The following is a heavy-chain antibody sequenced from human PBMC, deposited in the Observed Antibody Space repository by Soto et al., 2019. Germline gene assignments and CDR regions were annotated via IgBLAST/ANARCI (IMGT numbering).Heavy chain of an antibody. Sequence: GGSLRLSCAASGFTFSSYAMSWVRQAPGKGLEWVSAISGSGGSTYYADSVKGRFTISRDNSKNTLYLQMNSLRAEDAAVYYCAKDLASGIAVAGTWGQGTMVTVSS. CDR1: GFTFSSYA. D-gene: IGHD6-19*01. CDR3: AKDLASGIAVAGT. CDR2: ISGSGGST. V-gene: IGHV3-23*01. J-gene: IGHJ3*01.